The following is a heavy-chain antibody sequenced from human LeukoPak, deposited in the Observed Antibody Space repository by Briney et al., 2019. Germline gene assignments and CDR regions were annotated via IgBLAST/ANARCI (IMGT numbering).Heavy chain of an antibody. CDR2: IFYSGST. CDR1: GGSIINYY. D-gene: IGHD6-13*01. V-gene: IGHV4-59*08. CDR3: ARQNTLIAAAGGFDY. Sequence: SETLSLTCTVSGGSIINYYWSWIRQPPGKGLEWVGYIFYSGSTNYNPSLKSRVTMSVDTSKNQFSLKLSSVTAADTAVYYCARQNTLIAAAGGFDYWGQGTLVTVSS. J-gene: IGHJ4*02.